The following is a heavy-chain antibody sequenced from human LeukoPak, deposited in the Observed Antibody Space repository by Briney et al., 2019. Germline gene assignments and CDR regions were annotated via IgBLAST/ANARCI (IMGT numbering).Heavy chain of an antibody. V-gene: IGHV4-30-2*01. J-gene: IGHJ2*01. CDR3: ARAAVLRGVRHFDL. D-gene: IGHD3-10*01. CDR1: GGSISSGGYS. Sequence: SETLSLTCAVSGGSISSGGYSWSWIRQPPGKGLEWIGYIYHSGSTNYNPSLKSRVTISVDRSKNQFSLKLSSVTAADTAVYYCARAAVLRGVRHFDLWGRGTLVTVSS. CDR2: IYHSGST.